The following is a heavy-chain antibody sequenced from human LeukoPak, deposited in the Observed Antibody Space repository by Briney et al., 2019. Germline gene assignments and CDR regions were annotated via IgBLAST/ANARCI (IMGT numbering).Heavy chain of an antibody. CDR1: GGSFSGCY. V-gene: IGHV4-34*01. CDR3: TVVPAAISAEYFQH. CDR2: INHSGST. D-gene: IGHD2-2*01. Sequence: SETLSLTCAVYGGSFSGCYWSWIRQPPGKGLEWIGEINHSGSTNYNPSLKSRVTISVDTSKNQFSLKLSSVTAADTAVYYCTVVPAAISAEYFQHWGQGTLVTVSS. J-gene: IGHJ1*01.